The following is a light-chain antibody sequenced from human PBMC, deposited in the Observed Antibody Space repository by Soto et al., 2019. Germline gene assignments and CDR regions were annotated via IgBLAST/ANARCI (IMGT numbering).Light chain of an antibody. CDR1: QSVSRN. J-gene: IGKJ1*01. Sequence: EIVMTQSPATLSVSPGERATLSCRASQSVSRNVAWYQQKPGQAPRLLIHDASTRATGISVRFSGSGSGTEFTLTISSLQSEDFAVYYCQQYNNLLLTFGQGTKVENK. CDR3: QQYNNLLLT. CDR2: DAS. V-gene: IGKV3-15*01.